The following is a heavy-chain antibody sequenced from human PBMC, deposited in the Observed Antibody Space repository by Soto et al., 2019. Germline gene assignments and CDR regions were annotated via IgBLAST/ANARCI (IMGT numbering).Heavy chain of an antibody. D-gene: IGHD3-22*01. Sequence: QVQLQESGPGLVKPSQTLSLTCTVSGGSITSGGYYWSWIRQHPGKGLEWMGYIYYSGSTYYNPSLRSRVTISVDTTKNQCSLRLSSVTAADTAVYYCAREGGTRIVGWGQGTRVTVSS. CDR2: IYYSGST. J-gene: IGHJ4*02. V-gene: IGHV4-31*03. CDR1: GGSITSGGYY. CDR3: AREGGTRIVG.